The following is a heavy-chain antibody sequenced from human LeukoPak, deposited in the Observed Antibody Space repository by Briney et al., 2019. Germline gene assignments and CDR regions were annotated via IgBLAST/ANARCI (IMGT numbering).Heavy chain of an antibody. J-gene: IGHJ4*02. CDR2: MRYDGSNQ. Sequence: GGSLRLSCAASGFTFSNCGMHWVRQAPGKGLEWVAFMRYDGSNQYYADSVKGRFTISRDNSKNTLYLQMNSLRPEDTAVYYCVKWVFYDDIASDYWGQGTLVTVSS. CDR1: GFTFSNCG. V-gene: IGHV3-30*02. CDR3: VKWVFYDDIASDY. D-gene: IGHD2-15*01.